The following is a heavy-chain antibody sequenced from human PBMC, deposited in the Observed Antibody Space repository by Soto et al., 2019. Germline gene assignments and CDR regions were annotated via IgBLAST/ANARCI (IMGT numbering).Heavy chain of an antibody. V-gene: IGHV3-66*01. Sequence: GGSLRLSCAASGFTFSSYGMHWVRQAPGKGLEWVAVIYSGGSTYYADSVKGRFTISRDNSKNTLYLQMNSLRAEDTAVYYCARVTYYYGSGSYYYYYGMDVWGQGTTVTVSS. J-gene: IGHJ6*02. CDR1: GFTFSSYG. CDR3: ARVTYYYGSGSYYYYYGMDV. D-gene: IGHD3-10*01. CDR2: IYSGGST.